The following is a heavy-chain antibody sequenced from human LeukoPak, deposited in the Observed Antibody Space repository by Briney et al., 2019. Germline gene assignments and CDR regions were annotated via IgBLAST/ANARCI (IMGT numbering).Heavy chain of an antibody. Sequence: PSETLSLTCAVYGGSFSSYYWGWIRQPPGKGLEWIGSIYYSGSTYYNPSLKSRVTISVDTSKNQFSLKLTSVNAADTAVYYCARLISSSWYRRFDPWGQGTLVTVSS. CDR1: GGSFSSYY. CDR3: ARLISSSWYRRFDP. J-gene: IGHJ5*02. V-gene: IGHV4-39*01. CDR2: IYYSGST. D-gene: IGHD6-13*01.